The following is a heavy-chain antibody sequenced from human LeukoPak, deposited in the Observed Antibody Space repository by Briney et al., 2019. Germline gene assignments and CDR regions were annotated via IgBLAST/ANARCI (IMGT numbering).Heavy chain of an antibody. D-gene: IGHD6-19*01. CDR3: ARVVAGYYYYGMDV. Sequence: ASVKVSCKASGYTFTSYDINWVRQATGQGLEWMGWMNPNSGNTGYAQKFQGRVTMTRNTSISTAYMELSSLRSEDTAVYYCARVVAGYYYYGMDVWGQGTMVTVSS. CDR1: GYTFTSYD. CDR2: MNPNSGNT. J-gene: IGHJ6*02. V-gene: IGHV1-8*01.